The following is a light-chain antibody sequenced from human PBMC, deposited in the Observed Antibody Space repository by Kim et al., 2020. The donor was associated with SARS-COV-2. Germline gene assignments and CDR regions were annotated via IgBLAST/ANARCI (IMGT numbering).Light chain of an antibody. J-gene: IGLJ3*02. CDR2: QNS. Sequence: VSPGQTASITCSGDKVGDKYACWYQQKPGQSPVLVIYQNSKRPSGIPERFSGSNSGNTATLTISGTQAMDEADYYCQAWDSSTAVFGGGTKLTVL. CDR3: QAWDSSTAV. CDR1: KVGDKY. V-gene: IGLV3-1*01.